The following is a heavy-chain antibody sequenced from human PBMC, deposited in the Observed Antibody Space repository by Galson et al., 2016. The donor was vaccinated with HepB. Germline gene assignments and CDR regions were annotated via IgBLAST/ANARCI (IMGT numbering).Heavy chain of an antibody. CDR1: GFTFSSYV. V-gene: IGHV3-74*03. J-gene: IGHJ4*03. D-gene: IGHD2-2*01. CDR3: ARDSYCTSTICYPYYFDF. CDR2: ISHDGSVR. Sequence: SLRLSCAASGFTFSSYVMHWVRQTPGKGLVWVSRISHDGSVRTYADSVKGRFTISRDNSNNTLHLQMHSLRVEDTALYYCARDSYCTSTICYPYYFDFWGNEALVTV.